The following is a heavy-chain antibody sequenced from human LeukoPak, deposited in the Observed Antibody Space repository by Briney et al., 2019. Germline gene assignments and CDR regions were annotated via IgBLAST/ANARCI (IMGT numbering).Heavy chain of an antibody. V-gene: IGHV1-18*01. Sequence: ASVKVSCKASGYTFTSYGISWVRQAPGQGLEWMGWISAYNGNTNYAQKLQGRVTMTTDTSTSTAYMELRSLRSDDTAVYYCASVYGSGSYYPTVYWFDPWGQGTLVTVSS. D-gene: IGHD3-10*01. J-gene: IGHJ5*02. CDR3: ASVYGSGSYYPTVYWFDP. CDR1: GYTFTSYG. CDR2: ISAYNGNT.